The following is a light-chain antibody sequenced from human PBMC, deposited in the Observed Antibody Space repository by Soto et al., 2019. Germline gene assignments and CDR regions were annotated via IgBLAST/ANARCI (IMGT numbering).Light chain of an antibody. Sequence: ELTQPPSVSVSPGQTASITCSGDKLGDKYGCWYQQKPGQSPVLVIYQDNKRPSGIPERFSGSNSGNTATLTISGTQAMDEADYYCQAWDSVTAWVFGGGTKLTVL. CDR2: QDN. CDR3: QAWDSVTAWV. J-gene: IGLJ3*02. V-gene: IGLV3-1*01. CDR1: KLGDKY.